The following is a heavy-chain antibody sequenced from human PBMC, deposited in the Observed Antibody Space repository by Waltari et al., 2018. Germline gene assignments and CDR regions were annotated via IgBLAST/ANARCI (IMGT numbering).Heavy chain of an antibody. CDR1: GFTFSDHW. CDR2: INQDGSEK. J-gene: IGHJ6*02. CDR3: SRSLDI. V-gene: IGHV3-7*01. Sequence: EVQLLESGGGLVQVGGSLRLSCTVSGFTFSDHWMDWVRQTPGKGLEWVANINQDGSEKYYLDSVRCRFTISRDNAKNSVYLQINSLRDEDTAVYYCSRSLDIWGQGTTVTVSS.